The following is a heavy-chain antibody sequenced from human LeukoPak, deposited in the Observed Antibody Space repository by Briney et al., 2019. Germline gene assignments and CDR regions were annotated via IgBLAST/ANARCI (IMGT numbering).Heavy chain of an antibody. CDR1: GYSENFYG. Sequence: ASVKVSCKTSGYSENFYGITWVRQAPGQGLEWMGWINPNSGGTNYAQKFQGRVTMTRDTSISTAYMELSRLRSDDTAVYYCARATSGYYDYFDYWGQGTLVTVSS. CDR2: INPNSGGT. CDR3: ARATSGYYDYFDY. D-gene: IGHD3-22*01. J-gene: IGHJ4*02. V-gene: IGHV1-2*02.